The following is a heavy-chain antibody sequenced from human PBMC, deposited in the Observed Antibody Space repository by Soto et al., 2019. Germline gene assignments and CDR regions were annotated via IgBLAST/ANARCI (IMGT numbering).Heavy chain of an antibody. D-gene: IGHD3-22*01. J-gene: IGHJ6*02. CDR2: IYSGGST. V-gene: IGHV3-53*04. CDR3: ARDGSGYLVYYGMDV. CDR1: GFTVSSNY. Sequence: EVQLVESGGGLVQPGGSLRLSCAASGFTVSSNYMSWVRQAPGKGLEWVSVIYSGGSTYYADSVKGRFTISRHNSKNTLYLQMNSLRAEDTAVYYCARDGSGYLVYYGMDVWGQGTTVTVSS.